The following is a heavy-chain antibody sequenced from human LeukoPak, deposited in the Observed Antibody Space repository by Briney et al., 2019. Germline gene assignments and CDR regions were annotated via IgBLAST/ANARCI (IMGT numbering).Heavy chain of an antibody. D-gene: IGHD6-19*01. J-gene: IGHJ4*02. CDR1: GGTFSSYA. CDR3: ARVEDSSGWYYFDY. CDR2: IIPIFGIA. V-gene: IGHV1-69*04. Sequence: SVRVSCKASGGTFSSYAISWVRQAPGQGLEWMGRIIPIFGIANYAQKFQGRVTITADKSTSTAYMELSSLRSEDTAVYYCARVEDSSGWYYFDYWGQGTLVTVSS.